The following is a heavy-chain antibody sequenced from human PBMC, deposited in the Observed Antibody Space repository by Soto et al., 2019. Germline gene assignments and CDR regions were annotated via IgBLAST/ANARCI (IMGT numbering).Heavy chain of an antibody. CDR1: GGTFSSYT. CDR3: ARGHSNLAGWFDP. J-gene: IGHJ5*02. D-gene: IGHD6-13*01. Sequence: ASVKVSCKASGGTFSSYTISWVRQAPGQGLEWMGRISPILGIANYAQKFQGRVTITADKTNSTAYKELSRLRSEDTAEYYWARGHSNLAGWFDPWGQGTLVTVSS. CDR2: ISPILGIA. V-gene: IGHV1-69*02.